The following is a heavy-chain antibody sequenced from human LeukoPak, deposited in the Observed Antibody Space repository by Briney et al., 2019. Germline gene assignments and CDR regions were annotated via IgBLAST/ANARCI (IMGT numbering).Heavy chain of an antibody. J-gene: IGHJ4*02. D-gene: IGHD1-26*01. CDR3: ARDPTPWGGSYFDY. CDR1: GFTVSSNY. V-gene: IGHV3-66*02. Sequence: PGGSLRLPCAASGFTVSSNYMSWVRQAPGKGLEWVSVIYSGGSTYYADSVKGRFTISRDNSKNTLYLHMNSRRAEDTAVYYCARDPTPWGGSYFDYWGQGTLVTVSS. CDR2: IYSGGST.